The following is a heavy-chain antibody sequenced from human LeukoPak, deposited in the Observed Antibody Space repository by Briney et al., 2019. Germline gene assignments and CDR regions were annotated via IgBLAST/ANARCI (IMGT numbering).Heavy chain of an antibody. D-gene: IGHD3-22*01. CDR3: ARSRAFSSGAFDP. Sequence: SETLSLTCTVSGASVSSASYWTWIRQPPGKGVEWIAHIYNGVNTNYNPSLKSRVTISVDTSKNQFSLRLNSVTAADTAVYYCARSRAFSSGAFDPWGQGSLVTVSS. J-gene: IGHJ5*02. CDR2: IYNGVNT. CDR1: GASVSSASY. V-gene: IGHV4-61*01.